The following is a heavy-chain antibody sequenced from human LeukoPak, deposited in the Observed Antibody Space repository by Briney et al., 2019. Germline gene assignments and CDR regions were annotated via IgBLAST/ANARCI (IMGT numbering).Heavy chain of an antibody. CDR2: ISSSSSYI. Sequence: PGGSLRLSCAASGFTFSSYNMNWVRQTPGKGLEWVSSISSSSSYIYYADSVKGRFTISRDNAKNSLYLQMNSLRAEDMALYYCAKGQYGNYFDYWGQGTLVTVSS. CDR3: AKGQYGNYFDY. J-gene: IGHJ4*02. V-gene: IGHV3-21*04. D-gene: IGHD4-17*01. CDR1: GFTFSSYN.